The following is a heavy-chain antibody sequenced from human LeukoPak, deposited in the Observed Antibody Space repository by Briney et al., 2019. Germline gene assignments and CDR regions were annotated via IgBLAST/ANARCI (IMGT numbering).Heavy chain of an antibody. CDR2: ISSSSSTI. CDR1: GFTFSGYS. Sequence: GGSLRLSCAASGFTFSGYSMNWVRQAPGKGLEWVSYISSSSSTIYYADSVKGRFTISRDNAKNSLYLQMNSLRAEDTAVYYCARGGELRYFDWLPNPGTLDYWGQGTLVTVSS. CDR3: ARGGELRYFDWLPNPGTLDY. V-gene: IGHV3-48*01. J-gene: IGHJ4*02. D-gene: IGHD3-9*01.